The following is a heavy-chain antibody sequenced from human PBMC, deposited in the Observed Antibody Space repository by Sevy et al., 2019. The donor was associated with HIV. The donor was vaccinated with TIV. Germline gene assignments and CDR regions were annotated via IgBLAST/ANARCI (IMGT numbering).Heavy chain of an antibody. V-gene: IGHV3-30*04. CDR1: GFIFSNFA. CDR2: TSYDGSHK. J-gene: IGHJ4*02. CDR3: AKALESYTSGWYIFDY. D-gene: IGHD6-19*01. Sequence: GGSLRLSCTVSGFIFSNFAMHWVRQAPGKGLEWVAVTSYDGSHKYYADSVKGRFTISRDNSKNTVYLQMNSLRVEDTAVYYCAKALESYTSGWYIFDYWGQGSLVTVSS.